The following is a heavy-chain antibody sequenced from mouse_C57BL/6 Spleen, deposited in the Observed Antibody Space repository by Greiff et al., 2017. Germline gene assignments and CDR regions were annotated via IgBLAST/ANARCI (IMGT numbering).Heavy chain of an antibody. CDR1: GYTFTSYW. CDR2: IDPNSGGT. CDR3: ARGGVVTNWDWYFDV. V-gene: IGHV1-72*01. Sequence: QVQLQQPGAELVKPGASVQLSCKASGYTFTSYWMHWVKQRTGRGLEWIGRIDPNSGGTKYNEKFKSKATLTVDKPSSTAYMQLSSLTSEDSAVYYCARGGVVTNWDWYFDVWGTGTTVTVSS. D-gene: IGHD2-3*01. J-gene: IGHJ1*03.